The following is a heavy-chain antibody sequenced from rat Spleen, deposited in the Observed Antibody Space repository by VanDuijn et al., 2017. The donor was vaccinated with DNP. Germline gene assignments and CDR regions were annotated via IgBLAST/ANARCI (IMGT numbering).Heavy chain of an antibody. V-gene: IGHV2-30*01. J-gene: IGHJ2*01. Sequence: QVQLKESGPGLVQPSQTLSLACSVSGFSLTSYHVHWVRQPSGKGLEWMGVIWTGGSTHISSIFKSRVSISRDTSKSQVFLQVNSLQTEYTATYYCARDGQWDYLDYWGQGVMVTVAS. CDR3: ARDGQWDYLDY. D-gene: IGHD1-1*01. CDR1: GFSLTSYH. CDR2: IWTGGST.